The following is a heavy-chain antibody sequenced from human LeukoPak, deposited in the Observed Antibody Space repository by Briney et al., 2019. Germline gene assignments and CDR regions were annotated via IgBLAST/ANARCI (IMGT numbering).Heavy chain of an antibody. V-gene: IGHV1-69*05. J-gene: IGHJ4*02. D-gene: IGHD6-19*01. CDR3: ASNLAAAVAGRR. Sequence: SVKVSCKASGGTFSSYAISWVRQAPGQGLEWMGRIIPICGTANYAQKFQGRVTITTDESTSTAYMELSSLRSEDTAVYYCASNLAAAVAGRRWGQGTLVTVSS. CDR1: GGTFSSYA. CDR2: IIPICGTA.